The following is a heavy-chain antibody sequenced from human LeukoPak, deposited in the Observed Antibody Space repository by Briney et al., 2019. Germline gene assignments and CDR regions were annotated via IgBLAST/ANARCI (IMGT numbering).Heavy chain of an antibody. Sequence: PSETLSLTCTVSGGSFSSSRYYWGWIRQPPGKGLEWIGTIYYSGSTYYSPSLKSRVTISVDTSKNQFSLKLSSVTAADTAVYYCASTFYDSSGYYLDHWGQGTLVTVSS. CDR2: IYYSGST. CDR3: ASTFYDSSGYYLDH. CDR1: GGSFSSSRYY. J-gene: IGHJ4*02. D-gene: IGHD3-22*01. V-gene: IGHV4-39*01.